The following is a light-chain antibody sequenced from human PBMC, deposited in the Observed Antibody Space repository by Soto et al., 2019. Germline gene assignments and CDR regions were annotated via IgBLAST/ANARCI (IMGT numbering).Light chain of an antibody. CDR2: CXS. CDR3: QHYGRSTIT. Sequence: IVLTHSQGTLSLSPGERATLSCRAIQSVSSNYLAWYQQKPGQAPRLXIYCXSSRATGSPDRFSGSGSGTDFALTISRLDPEDFALYYCQHYGRSTITFGQGTRLDIK. CDR1: QSVSSNY. J-gene: IGKJ5*01. V-gene: IGKV3-20*01.